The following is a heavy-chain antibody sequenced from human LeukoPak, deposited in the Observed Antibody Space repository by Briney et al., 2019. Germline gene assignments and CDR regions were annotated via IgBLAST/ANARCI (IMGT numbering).Heavy chain of an antibody. CDR1: GFIFGSYW. J-gene: IGHJ4*02. CDR2: INSDESNT. V-gene: IGHV3-74*01. Sequence: PGGSLRLSCAASGFIFGSYWMHWVRQAPGKGLVWVSRINSDESNTNCADSVKGRFTISRDNAKNTLYLQMNSLRAEDTAVYYCAREVGTIDYWGQGTLVAVSS. CDR3: AREVGTIDY. D-gene: IGHD1-26*01.